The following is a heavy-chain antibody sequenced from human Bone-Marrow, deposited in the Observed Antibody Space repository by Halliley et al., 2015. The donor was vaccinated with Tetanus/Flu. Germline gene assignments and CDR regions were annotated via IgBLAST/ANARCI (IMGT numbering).Heavy chain of an antibody. CDR2: ISASGGNT. CDR3: AKDYRSSSHNPGMDV. J-gene: IGHJ6*02. CDR1: GFTFSSYA. Sequence: CAASGFTFSSYAMGWVRQAPGKGLQWVSGISASGGNTYYADSVKGRFTISRDNSKSTLYLQMSSLRAEDTAKYHCAKDYRSSSHNPGMDVWGQGTTVTVSS. V-gene: IGHV3-23*01. D-gene: IGHD1-20*01.